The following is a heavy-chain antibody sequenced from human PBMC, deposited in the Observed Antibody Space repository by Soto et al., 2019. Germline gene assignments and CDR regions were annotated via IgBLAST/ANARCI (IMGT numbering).Heavy chain of an antibody. Sequence: SETLSLTCTVPGGSISSSSYYWGWIRQPPGKGLEWIGSIYYSGSTYYNPSLKSRVTISVDTSKNQFSLKLSSVTAADTAVYYCARTTMVRGVITRFDYYYYGMDVWGQGTTVTVSS. V-gene: IGHV4-39*01. J-gene: IGHJ6*02. CDR2: IYYSGST. CDR3: ARTTMVRGVITRFDYYYYGMDV. CDR1: GGSISSSSYY. D-gene: IGHD3-10*01.